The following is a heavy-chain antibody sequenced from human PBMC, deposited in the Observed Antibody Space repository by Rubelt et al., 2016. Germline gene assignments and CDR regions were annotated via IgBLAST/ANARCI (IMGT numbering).Heavy chain of an antibody. D-gene: IGHD6-13*01. CDR3: ARRIAVAGGWFDP. J-gene: IGHJ5*02. CDR2: IKQDGSER. V-gene: IGHV3-7*01. CDR1: SYA. Sequence: SYAMSWVRQAPGKGLEWVANIKQDGSERYYVDSVRGRFTISRDNAKNSVYLQMNGLRADDTAVYYCARRIAVAGGWFDPWGQGTVVTVSS.